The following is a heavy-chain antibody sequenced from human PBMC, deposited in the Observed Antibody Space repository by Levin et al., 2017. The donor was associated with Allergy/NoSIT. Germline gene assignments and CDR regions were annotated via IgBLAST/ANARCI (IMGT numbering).Heavy chain of an antibody. D-gene: IGHD6-6*01. CDR3: AGEPYSNSFDY. CDR1: AFSFSSFS. Sequence: AGGSLRLSCAASAFSFSSFSMNWVRQAPGKGLEWVSYISSSSSSIYYADSVKGRFTISRDNAKNSLYLQMNSLRAEDTAVYYCAGEPYSNSFDYWGQGTLVTVSP. CDR2: ISSSSSSI. V-gene: IGHV3-48*01. J-gene: IGHJ4*02.